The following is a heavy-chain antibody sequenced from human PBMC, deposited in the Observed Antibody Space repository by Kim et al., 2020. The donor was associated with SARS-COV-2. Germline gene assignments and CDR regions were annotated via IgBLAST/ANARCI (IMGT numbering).Heavy chain of an antibody. Sequence: GGSLRLSCVVSGFTFSSYEMNWVRQAPGKGLEWLSYINGRGRGINYTDSLKGRFTISRDNAKNSLFLQMNSLRAEDTAVYYCEREVVGSPDAFDICGQGTTVTVSS. CDR3: EREVVGSPDAFDI. J-gene: IGHJ3*02. CDR1: GFTFSSYE. V-gene: IGHV3-48*03. D-gene: IGHD2-15*01. CDR2: INGRGRGI.